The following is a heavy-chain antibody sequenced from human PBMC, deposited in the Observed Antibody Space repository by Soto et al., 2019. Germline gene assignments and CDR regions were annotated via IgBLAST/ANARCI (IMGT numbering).Heavy chain of an antibody. CDR1: GFTFSSYA. Sequence: GGSLRLSCAASGFTFSSYAMSWVRQAPGKGLEWVSAISGSGGSTYYADSVKDRFTISRDNSKNTLYLQMNSLRAEDTAVYYCAKNGVLRTRGGFDPWGQGTLVTVSS. CDR2: ISGSGGST. D-gene: IGHD3-16*01. CDR3: AKNGVLRTRGGFDP. V-gene: IGHV3-23*01. J-gene: IGHJ5*02.